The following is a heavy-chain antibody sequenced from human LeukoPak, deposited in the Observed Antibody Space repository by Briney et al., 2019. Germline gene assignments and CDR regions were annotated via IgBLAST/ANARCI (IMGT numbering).Heavy chain of an antibody. V-gene: IGHV1-2*02. CDR3: ARDLVTAPATFYGMDV. CDR1: GYTFTGYY. Sequence: ASVKVSCKASGYTFTGYYMHWVRQAPGQGLEWMGWINPNSGGTNYAQKFQGRVTMTRDTSISTAYMELSSLRSEDTAVYYCARDLVTAPATFYGMDVWGQGTTVTVSS. D-gene: IGHD2-15*01. J-gene: IGHJ6*02. CDR2: INPNSGGT.